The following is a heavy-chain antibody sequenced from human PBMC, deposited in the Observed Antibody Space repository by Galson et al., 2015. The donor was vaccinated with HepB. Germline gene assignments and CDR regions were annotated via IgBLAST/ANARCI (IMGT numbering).Heavy chain of an antibody. J-gene: IGHJ6*02. V-gene: IGHV1-18*01. D-gene: IGHD2-2*01. CDR3: ARDVPIVVVPAATLGDYYYGMDV. CDR2: ISAYNGNT. Sequence: SVKVSCKASGYTFTSYGISWVRQAHGQGLEWMGWISAYNGNTNYAQKLQGRVTMTTDTSTSTAHMELRSLRSDDTAVYYCARDVPIVVVPAATLGDYYYGMDVWGQGTTVTVSS. CDR1: GYTFTSYG.